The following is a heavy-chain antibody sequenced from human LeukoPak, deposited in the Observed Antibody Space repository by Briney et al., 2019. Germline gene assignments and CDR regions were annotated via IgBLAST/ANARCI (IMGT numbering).Heavy chain of an antibody. D-gene: IGHD6-6*01. CDR1: GGSISKNTYY. CDR2: INRRGST. V-gene: IGHV4-39*01. CDR3: HTYWGSSGSFDY. J-gene: IGHJ4*02. Sequence: SETLSLTCSVSGGSISKNTYYWGWIRQPPGKGLEWIGAINRRGSTNYNPSLKSRVTMSVDTSKDQVSLKLTSVTAADTAVYYCHTYWGSSGSFDYWGQGTLVAVSS.